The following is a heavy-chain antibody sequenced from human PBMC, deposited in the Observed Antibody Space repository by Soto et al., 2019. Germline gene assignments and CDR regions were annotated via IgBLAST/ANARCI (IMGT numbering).Heavy chain of an antibody. D-gene: IGHD4-17*01. V-gene: IGHV3-23*01. CDR3: ARDPHDYGVPAGGIDV. J-gene: IGHJ6*02. Sequence: GSLRLSCAASGFTFSSYAMGWVRQAPGKGLEWVSAISGSGGSTYYADSVKGRFTISRDNSKNTLYLQMNSLRAEDTALYYCARDPHDYGVPAGGIDVWGQGTTVTVSS. CDR1: GFTFSSYA. CDR2: ISGSGGST.